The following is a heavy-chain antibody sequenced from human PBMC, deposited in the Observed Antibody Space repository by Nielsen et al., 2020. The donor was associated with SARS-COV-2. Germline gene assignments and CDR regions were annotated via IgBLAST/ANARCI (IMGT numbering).Heavy chain of an antibody. D-gene: IGHD3-9*01. V-gene: IGHV3-23*01. CDR2: ISGSGETT. CDR1: GFTFSSYA. Sequence: GGSLRLSCAASGFTFSSYAMSWVRQAPGKGLEWVSAISGSGETTYYADSVKGRFTISRDNAKNSLYLQMNSLRAEDTAVYYCARDQPSYDILTGYLIDYWGQGTLVTVSS. CDR3: ARDQPSYDILTGYLIDY. J-gene: IGHJ4*02.